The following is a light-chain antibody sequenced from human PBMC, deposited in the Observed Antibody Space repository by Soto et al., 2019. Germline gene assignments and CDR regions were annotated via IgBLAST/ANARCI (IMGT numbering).Light chain of an antibody. CDR3: QQYGSSSLT. J-gene: IGKJ4*01. CDR2: GAS. Sequence: EIVMTQSPATLSVSPGERATLSCRASQSVSSNLAWYQQKPGQAPRLLIYGASSRATGIPDRFSGSGSGTDFTLTISRLEPEDFAMYYCQQYGSSSLTFGGGTKVDIK. CDR1: QSVSSN. V-gene: IGKV3-20*01.